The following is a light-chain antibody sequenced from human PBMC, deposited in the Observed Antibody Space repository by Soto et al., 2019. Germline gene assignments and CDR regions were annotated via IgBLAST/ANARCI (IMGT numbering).Light chain of an antibody. J-gene: IGLJ2*01. CDR3: ATWDDDVSGVV. Sequence: QSVLPQPPSVSGTPGQTVTISCAGSSSHMGRNYVYWYQQLPGAAPKLLMYSHNIRPSGVPDRFSASTSGTSASLVISGLRSEDEADYHCATWDDDVSGVVFGGGTQLTVL. CDR1: SSHMGRNY. V-gene: IGLV1-47*02. CDR2: SHN.